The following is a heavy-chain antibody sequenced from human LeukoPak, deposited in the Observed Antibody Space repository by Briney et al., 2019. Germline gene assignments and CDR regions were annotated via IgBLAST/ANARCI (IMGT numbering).Heavy chain of an antibody. J-gene: IGHJ4*02. CDR1: GFTFSSYI. CDR2: ISSSSSYI. V-gene: IGHV3-21*01. CDR3: ASTYGSGSYRKDDY. Sequence: GGSLRLSCAASGFTFSSYIMNWVRQAPGKGLEWVSSISSSSSYIYYADSVKGRFTISRDNAKNSLYLQMNSLRAEDTAVYYCASTYGSGSYRKDDYWGQGTLVTVSS. D-gene: IGHD3-10*01.